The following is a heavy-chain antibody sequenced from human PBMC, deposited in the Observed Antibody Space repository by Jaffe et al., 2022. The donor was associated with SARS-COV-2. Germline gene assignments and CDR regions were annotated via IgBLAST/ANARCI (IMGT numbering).Heavy chain of an antibody. Sequence: EVQLVESGGGLVKPGGSLRLSCAASGFTFSNAWMSWVRQAPGKGLEWVGRIKSKTDGGTTDYAAPVKGRFTISRDDSKNTLYLQMNSLKTEDTAVYYCTRHSRMVRNEGYWGQGTLVTVSS. V-gene: IGHV3-15*01. D-gene: IGHD3-10*01. CDR3: TRHSRMVRNEGY. CDR1: GFTFSNAW. CDR2: IKSKTDGGTT. J-gene: IGHJ4*02.